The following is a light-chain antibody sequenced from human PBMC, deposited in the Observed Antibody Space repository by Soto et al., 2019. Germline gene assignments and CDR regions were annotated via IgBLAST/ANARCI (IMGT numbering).Light chain of an antibody. V-gene: IGKV1-5*01. Sequence: DIQMTQSPSTLSASVGDRVTITCRASQSISSWLAWYQQKPGKAPKLLIYDASSLERGVPSSFSGSGSGTEFTLTISSLQPDDFATYYCQQYNSYWTFGQGTKVDIK. CDR2: DAS. CDR1: QSISSW. J-gene: IGKJ1*01. CDR3: QQYNSYWT.